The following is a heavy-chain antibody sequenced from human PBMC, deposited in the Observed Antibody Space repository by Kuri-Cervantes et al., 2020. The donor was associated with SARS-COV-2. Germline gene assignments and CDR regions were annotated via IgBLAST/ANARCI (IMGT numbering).Heavy chain of an antibody. CDR2: ISSSGSTI. V-gene: IGHV3-48*04. CDR3: ASYDDYNYYFDY. CDR1: GFTFSSYG. J-gene: IGHJ4*02. D-gene: IGHD3-3*01. Sequence: GGSLRLSCAASGFTFSSYGMNWVRQAPGKGLEWVSYISSSGSTIYYADSVKGRFTISRDNAKNSLYLQMNSLRAEDTAVYYCASYDDYNYYFDYWGQGTLVTVSS.